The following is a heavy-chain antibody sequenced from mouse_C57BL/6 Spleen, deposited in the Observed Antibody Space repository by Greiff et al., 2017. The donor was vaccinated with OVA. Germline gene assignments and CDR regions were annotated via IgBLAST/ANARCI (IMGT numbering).Heavy chain of an antibody. CDR1: GFTFSDYG. CDR3: ARQGTTVVDY. CDR2: ISSGSSTI. D-gene: IGHD1-1*01. V-gene: IGHV5-17*01. Sequence: EVKLVESGGGLVKPGGSLKLSCAASGFTFSDYGMHWVRQAPEKGLEWVAYISSGSSTIYYADTVTGRFTISRDNAKNTLFLQMTSLRSEDTAMYYGARQGTTVVDYWGQGTTLTVSS. J-gene: IGHJ2*01.